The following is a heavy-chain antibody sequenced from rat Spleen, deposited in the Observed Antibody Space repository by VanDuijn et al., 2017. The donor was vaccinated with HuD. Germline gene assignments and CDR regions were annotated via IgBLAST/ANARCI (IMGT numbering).Heavy chain of an antibody. J-gene: IGHJ3*01. Sequence: QVQLKESGPGLVQPSQTLSLTCTVSGFSLSSYGVIWVRQPPGKGLEWMGAIWGNGNTNYNEDLESRLTIRRDTSKSQVFLKLSSLQTEDTAIYFCARSGYYGGYNWFDYWGQGTLVTVSS. V-gene: IGHV2-13*01. CDR2: IWGNGNT. D-gene: IGHD1-11*01. CDR3: ARSGYYGGYNWFDY. CDR1: GFSLSSYG.